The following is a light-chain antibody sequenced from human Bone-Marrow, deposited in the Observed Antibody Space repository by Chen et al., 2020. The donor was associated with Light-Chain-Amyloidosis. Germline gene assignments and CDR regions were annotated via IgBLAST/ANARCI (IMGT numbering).Light chain of an antibody. J-gene: IGKJ4*01. Sequence: EILLTQSPGTLSLSPGEGANLSSRSRQTISSSYLTWYQQKFGQAPRLRIYGSSSRATGIPDRFTGSGYGTGRTLSINRLEPEDFAMYYCQQYGTSQLAFGGGTKVEI. CDR1: QTISSSY. CDR3: QQYGTSQLA. V-gene: IGKV3-20*01. CDR2: GSS.